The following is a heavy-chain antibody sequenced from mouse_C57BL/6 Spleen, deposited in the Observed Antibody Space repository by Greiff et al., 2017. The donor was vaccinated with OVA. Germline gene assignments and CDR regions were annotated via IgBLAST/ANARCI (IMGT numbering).Heavy chain of an antibody. CDR2: IDPENGDT. V-gene: IGHV14-4*01. Sequence: EVKLLESGAELVRPGASVKLSCTASGFNIKDDYMHWVKQRPEQGLEWIGWIDPENGDTEYASKFQGKATITADTSSNTAYLQLSSLTSEDTAVYYCTTPSGYDRRVFDYWGQGTTLTVSS. D-gene: IGHD2-2*01. J-gene: IGHJ2*01. CDR3: TTPSGYDRRVFDY. CDR1: GFNIKDDY.